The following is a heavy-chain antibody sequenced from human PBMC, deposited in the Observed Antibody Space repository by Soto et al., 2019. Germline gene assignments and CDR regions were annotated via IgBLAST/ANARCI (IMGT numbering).Heavy chain of an antibody. CDR3: ARDPWAADY. D-gene: IGHD3-16*01. V-gene: IGHV3-66*01. CDR2: IYSGGST. J-gene: IGHJ4*02. Sequence: GGSLRLACAASGFTFSSYAMSWVRQAPGKGLEWVSVIYSGGSTFYADSVRGRFTISRDNSKNTVNLQMNSLRAEDTAVYYCARDPWAADYWGQGTLVTVSS. CDR1: GFTFSSYA.